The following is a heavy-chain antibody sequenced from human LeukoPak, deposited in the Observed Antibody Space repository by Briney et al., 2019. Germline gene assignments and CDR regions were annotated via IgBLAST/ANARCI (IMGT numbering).Heavy chain of an antibody. J-gene: IGHJ4*02. V-gene: IGHV3-30*03. Sequence: GGSLRLSCAASGFTFSSYGMHWVRQAPGKGLEWVAVISYDGSNKYYADSVKGRFTISRDNSKNTLYLQMNSLRAEDTAVYYCGVIGIDYWGQGTLVTVSS. CDR1: GFTFSSYG. CDR2: ISYDGSNK. D-gene: IGHD3-16*02. CDR3: GVIGIDY.